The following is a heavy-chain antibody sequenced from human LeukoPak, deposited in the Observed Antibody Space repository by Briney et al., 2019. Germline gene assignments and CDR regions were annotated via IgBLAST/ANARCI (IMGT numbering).Heavy chain of an antibody. Sequence: ASVKVSCKASGYTFIGYYMHWVRQAPGQGLEWMGWINPNSGGTNYAQKFQGRVTMTRDTSISTAYMELSRLRSDDTAVYYCARDEADFWSGYYTGEGMPWGQGTLVTVSS. J-gene: IGHJ5*02. CDR1: GYTFIGYY. CDR3: ARDEADFWSGYYTGEGMP. V-gene: IGHV1-2*02. CDR2: INPNSGGT. D-gene: IGHD3-3*01.